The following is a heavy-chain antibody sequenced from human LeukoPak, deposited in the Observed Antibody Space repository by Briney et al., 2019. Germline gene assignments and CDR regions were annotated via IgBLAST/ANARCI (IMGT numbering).Heavy chain of an antibody. J-gene: IGHJ4*02. CDR3: ARDVGMTHFDF. Sequence: ASVKVSCKASGYPFSTYGISWVRQAPGQGLQWMAWISTHNGKTDYAQNFQDRVTVTRDTSTSTVYMELRSLRSDDMAVYFCARDVGMTHFDFWGQGTLVTVSS. V-gene: IGHV1-18*03. D-gene: IGHD6-13*01. CDR2: ISTHNGKT. CDR1: GYPFSTYG.